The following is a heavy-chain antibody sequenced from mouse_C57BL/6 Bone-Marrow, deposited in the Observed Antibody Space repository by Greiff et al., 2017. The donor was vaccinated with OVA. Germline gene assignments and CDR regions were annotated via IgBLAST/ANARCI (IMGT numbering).Heavy chain of an antibody. CDR2: IHPSESDT. V-gene: IGHV1-74*01. CDR1: GYTFTSYW. CDR3: AISVEPRDAMDD. J-gene: IGHJ4*01. Sequence: QVQLQQPGAELVKPGASVKVSCKASGYTFTSYWMHWVKQRPGQGLAWIGRIHPSESDTNYNQKVKGKATLPVDKSSSTTYMQLSSLTSEDAAVYYCAISVEPRDAMDDWGQGTSVTVSS.